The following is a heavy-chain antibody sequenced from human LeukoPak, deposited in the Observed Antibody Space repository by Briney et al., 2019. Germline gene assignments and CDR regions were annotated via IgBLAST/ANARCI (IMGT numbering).Heavy chain of an antibody. J-gene: IGHJ4*02. Sequence: ASVKVSCKASGYTFTSYDINWVRQATGQGLEWMGWMNPNSGNTGYAQKFQGRVTMTRNTSISTAYMELSSLRSDDTAVYYCARGLYDILTGYADYRGQGTLVTVSS. CDR1: GYTFTSYD. V-gene: IGHV1-8*01. CDR3: ARGLYDILTGYADY. CDR2: MNPNSGNT. D-gene: IGHD3-9*01.